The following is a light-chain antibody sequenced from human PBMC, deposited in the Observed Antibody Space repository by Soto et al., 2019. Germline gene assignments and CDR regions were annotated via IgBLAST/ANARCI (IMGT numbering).Light chain of an antibody. CDR2: ESS. CDR1: QGISTL. CDR3: QHFKSFPIT. Sequence: AIQLTQSPSSLSASVGDRVTITCRASQGISTLLAWYQQKPGKAPKVLIYESSLLQSGVPSRFSGSGSGTDFTLTISRLLPEDFATYYCQHFKSFPITFGQGTRLEIK. J-gene: IGKJ5*01. V-gene: IGKV1-13*02.